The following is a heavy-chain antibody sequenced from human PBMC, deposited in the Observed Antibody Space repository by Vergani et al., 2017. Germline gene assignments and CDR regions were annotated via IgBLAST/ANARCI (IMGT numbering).Heavy chain of an antibody. D-gene: IGHD2-8*01. V-gene: IGHV1-8*01. CDR3: ARALYCTNGVCYYYYYGMDV. Sequence: QVQLVQSGAEVKKPGASVKVSCKASGYTFTSYDINWVRQATGQGLEWMGWMNPNSGNTGYAQKFQGRVTMTRNTSISTAYMELSSLRSEDTAVYYCARALYCTNGVCYYYYYGMDVWGQGTTVTVSS. CDR2: MNPNSGNT. J-gene: IGHJ6*02. CDR1: GYTFTSYD.